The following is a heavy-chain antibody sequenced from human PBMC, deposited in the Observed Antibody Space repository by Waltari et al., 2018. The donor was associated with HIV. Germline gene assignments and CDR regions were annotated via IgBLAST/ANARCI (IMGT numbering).Heavy chain of an antibody. J-gene: IGHJ3*02. Sequence: QLQLQESGPGLVKPSETLSLTCTVSGGSISSSSYYWGWIRQPPGKGLEWIGSNYYSGSTYYNPSLKSRVTISVDTSKNQFSLKLSSVTAADTAVYYCARRDPSSRMTYDAFDIWGQGTMVTVSS. CDR1: GGSISSSSYY. CDR3: ARRDPSSRMTYDAFDI. D-gene: IGHD6-13*01. V-gene: IGHV4-39*01. CDR2: NYYSGST.